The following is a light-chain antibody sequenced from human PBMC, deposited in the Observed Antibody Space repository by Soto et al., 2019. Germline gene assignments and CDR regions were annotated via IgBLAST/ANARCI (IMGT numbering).Light chain of an antibody. CDR3: QQYCSSSWT. Sequence: EIVLTQSPGTLSLSPGERATLSCRASQSVGSNYLAWYQQKPGQAPRLLIFGASSRATGIPDRFSGSGSGTDFTLTISRLEPEDFAVYYCQQYCSSSWTFGQGTKVEIK. CDR2: GAS. V-gene: IGKV3-20*01. CDR1: QSVGSNY. J-gene: IGKJ1*01.